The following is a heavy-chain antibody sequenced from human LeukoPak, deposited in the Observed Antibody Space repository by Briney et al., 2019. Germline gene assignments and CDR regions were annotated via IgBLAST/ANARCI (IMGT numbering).Heavy chain of an antibody. V-gene: IGHV1-46*01. CDR2: INPSGGST. CDR3: ARAPRDTDAFDI. CDR1: GYTFTSYY. Sequence: ASVKVSCKASGYTFTSYYVHWVRQAPGQGLEWSGIINPSGGSTSYAQKFQGRVTMTRDTSTSTVYMELSSLRSEDTAVYYCARAPRDTDAFDIWGQGTMVTVSS. J-gene: IGHJ3*02. D-gene: IGHD5-18*01.